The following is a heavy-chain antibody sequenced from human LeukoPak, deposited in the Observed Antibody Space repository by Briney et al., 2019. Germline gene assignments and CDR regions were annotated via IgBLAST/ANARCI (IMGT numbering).Heavy chain of an antibody. V-gene: IGHV3-21*01. CDR3: ARVRGYSYGYVYYYYYMDV. CDR2: ISSSSSYI. CDR1: GFTFRSYS. D-gene: IGHD5-18*01. J-gene: IGHJ6*03. Sequence: PGGSLRLSCAASGFTFRSYSMNWVRQAPGKGLEWVSSISSSSSYIYYADSVKGRFTISRDNAKNSLYLQMNSLRAEDTAVYYCARVRGYSYGYVYYYYYMDVWGKGTTVTVSS.